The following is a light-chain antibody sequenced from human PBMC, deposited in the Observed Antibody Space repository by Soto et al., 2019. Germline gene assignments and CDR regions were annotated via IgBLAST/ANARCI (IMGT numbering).Light chain of an antibody. CDR1: QSVGRN. Sequence: EIVMTRSPATLSVAPRELATLSCGASQSVGRNFAWYQHRSGQALSLLIYAPYIRVTGIPARFSGSRTGTDFTITISSLQAEDCAVYYCQQYGNWPPLTLGGGTKVEIK. J-gene: IGKJ4*01. CDR2: APY. CDR3: QQYGNWPPLT. V-gene: IGKV3D-15*01.